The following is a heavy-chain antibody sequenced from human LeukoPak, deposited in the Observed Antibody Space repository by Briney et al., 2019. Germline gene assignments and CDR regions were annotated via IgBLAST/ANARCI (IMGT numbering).Heavy chain of an antibody. D-gene: IGHD3-3*01. CDR3: ARRRFWSGYYYYFDY. Sequence: PSETLSLTCTVSGGSISSSSYYWGWIRQPPGKGLEWIGSIYYSGSTYYNPSLKSRVTISVDTSKNQFSLKLSPVTAADTAVYYCARRRFWSGYYYYFDYWGQGTLVTVSS. CDR2: IYYSGST. CDR1: GGSISSSSYY. J-gene: IGHJ4*02. V-gene: IGHV4-39*01.